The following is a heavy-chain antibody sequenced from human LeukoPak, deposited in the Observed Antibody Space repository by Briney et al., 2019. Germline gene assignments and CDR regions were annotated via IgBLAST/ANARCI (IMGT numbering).Heavy chain of an antibody. CDR2: IYSSGNT. CDR1: GGSISSYY. Sequence: SETLSLTCTVSGGSISSYYWSWIRQPPGKGLEWIGYIYSSGNTNYNPSLKSRVTMSVDTSKNQFSLRLSSVTAADTAVYYCASIVGAIRAFDIWGQGTMVTVSS. D-gene: IGHD1-26*01. V-gene: IGHV4-59*12. CDR3: ASIVGAIRAFDI. J-gene: IGHJ3*02.